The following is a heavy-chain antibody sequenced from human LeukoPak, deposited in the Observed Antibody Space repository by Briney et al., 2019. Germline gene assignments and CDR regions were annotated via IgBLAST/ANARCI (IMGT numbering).Heavy chain of an antibody. D-gene: IGHD3-3*01. Sequence: PGGSLRLSCAASGFTFSSYAIHWVRQAPGKGLEWVAVISYDGFNKYYADSVKGRFTISRDNAKNSLYLQMNSLRAEDTAVYYCARDRNDFWSGYPYYYYYGMDVWGQGTTVTVSS. CDR1: GFTFSSYA. J-gene: IGHJ6*02. CDR2: ISYDGFNK. V-gene: IGHV3-30*04. CDR3: ARDRNDFWSGYPYYYYYGMDV.